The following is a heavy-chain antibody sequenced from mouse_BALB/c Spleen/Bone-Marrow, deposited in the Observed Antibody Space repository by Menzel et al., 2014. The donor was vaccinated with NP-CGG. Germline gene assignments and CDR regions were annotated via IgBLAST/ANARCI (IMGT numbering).Heavy chain of an antibody. J-gene: IGHJ1*01. CDR2: IRSKSNNYAT. D-gene: IGHD2-5*01. CDR3: VRHGDSDYNWCFDV. CDR1: GFTFNTYA. Sequence: DVQLQESGGGLVQPKGSLKLSCAASGFTFNTYAMNWVRQAPGKGLEWVARIRSKSNNYATYYADSVKDRFTISRDDSQNMRYMQMNNLKTVDTDMYYCVRHGDSDYNWCFDVWGAGTPVTVSS. V-gene: IGHV10-1*02.